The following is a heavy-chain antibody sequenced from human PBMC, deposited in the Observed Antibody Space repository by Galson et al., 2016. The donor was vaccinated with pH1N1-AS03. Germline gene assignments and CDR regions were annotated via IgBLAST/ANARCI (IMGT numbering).Heavy chain of an antibody. Sequence: LRLSCAVSGFSVGDNYITWVRPAPGKGLEWVAVMYSGGSTYYADSVRGRFTISRDTSRDTVFLQMNSLRGDDSALYFCARARLLPDPLDVWCQGTMVTVSS. V-gene: IGHV3-53*01. D-gene: IGHD3-10*01. CDR3: ARARLLPDPLDV. J-gene: IGHJ3*01. CDR2: MYSGGST. CDR1: GFSVGDNY.